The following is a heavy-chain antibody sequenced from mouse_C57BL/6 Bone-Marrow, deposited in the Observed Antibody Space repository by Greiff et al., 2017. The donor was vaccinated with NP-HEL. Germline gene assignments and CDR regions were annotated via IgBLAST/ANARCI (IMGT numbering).Heavy chain of an antibody. D-gene: IGHD2-2*01. CDR1: GFTFSSYA. J-gene: IGHJ1*03. CDR2: ISDGGSYP. Sequence: EVQRVESGGGLVKPGGSLKLSCAASGFTFSSYAMSWVRQTPEKRLEWVATISDGGSYPSYPDNVKGRFTISRDNAKNNLYLQMSHLKSEDTAMYYCARDGVTWYFDVWGTGTTVTVSS. CDR3: ARDGVTWYFDV. V-gene: IGHV5-4*01.